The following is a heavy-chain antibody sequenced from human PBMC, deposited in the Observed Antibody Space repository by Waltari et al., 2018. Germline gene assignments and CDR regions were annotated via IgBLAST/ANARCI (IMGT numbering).Heavy chain of an antibody. V-gene: IGHV3-48*01. D-gene: IGHD6-19*01. CDR2: ISSSSSTI. J-gene: IGHJ4*02. CDR1: GFTFSSYS. Sequence: EVQLVESGGGLVQPGGSLRLSCAASGFTFSSYSMNWVRQAPGKGLEWVSYISSSSSTIYYADSVKGRFTISRDNAKNSLYLQMNSLRAEDTAVYYCARDRGTRLGQWLVQGIDYWGQGTLVTVSS. CDR3: ARDRGTRLGQWLVQGIDY.